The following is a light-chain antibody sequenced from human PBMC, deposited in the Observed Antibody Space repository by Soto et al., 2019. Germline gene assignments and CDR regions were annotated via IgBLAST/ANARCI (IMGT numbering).Light chain of an antibody. CDR1: QSVSSSY. J-gene: IGKJ2*01. CDR3: QQYGSSPPMYT. V-gene: IGKV3-20*01. CDR2: GAS. Sequence: EIVLTQSPGTLSLSPGERATLSCRASQSVSSSYLAWYQQKPGQAPRLLIYGASSRATGIPDRFSGSGSGTDFTLTISRLEPEDFAVDDCQQYGSSPPMYTFGQGTKLEIK.